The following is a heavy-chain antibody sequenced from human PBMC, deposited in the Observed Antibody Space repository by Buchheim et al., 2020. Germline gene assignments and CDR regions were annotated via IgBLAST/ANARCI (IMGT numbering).Heavy chain of an antibody. Sequence: EGQFVESGGGLVQPGGSLRLSCAASRFTFSRYWMHWVRAGPGKGLEWVAGINNDGKSTIYAESVKGRLTISRDNAKKKLDLQMNSLRVEDTAVYYCASETFSTSRSSRVRWFDPWGQGT. CDR3: ASETFSTSRSSRVRWFDP. J-gene: IGHJ5*02. D-gene: IGHD2-2*01. CDR1: RFTFSRYW. V-gene: IGHV3-74*01. CDR2: INNDGKST.